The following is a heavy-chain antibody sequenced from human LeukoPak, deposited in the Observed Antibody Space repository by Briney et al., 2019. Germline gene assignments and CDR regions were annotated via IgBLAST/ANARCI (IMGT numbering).Heavy chain of an antibody. J-gene: IGHJ6*03. CDR2: IYTSGST. D-gene: IGHD3-10*01. Sequence: PSETLSLTCTVSGGSISSGSYYWSWIRQPAGKGLEWIGRIYTSGSTNYNPSLKSRVTISVDTSKNQFSLKLSSATAADTAVYYCAREPRVTMVRGVHKHYYYYYMDVWGKGTTVTISS. CDR1: GGSISSGSYY. CDR3: AREPRVTMVRGVHKHYYYYYMDV. V-gene: IGHV4-61*02.